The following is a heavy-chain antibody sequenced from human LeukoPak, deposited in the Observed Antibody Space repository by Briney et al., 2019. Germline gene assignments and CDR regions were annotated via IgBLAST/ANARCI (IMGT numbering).Heavy chain of an antibody. Sequence: TGGSLRLSCAASGLTFSSYWMSWVRQAPGKGLEWVANINQDGSQTYYEASVRGRFTISRDNAKNSMYLQMNSLRAEDTAVYFCATDGRSGKHDFDYWGQGTLVTVSS. D-gene: IGHD3-10*01. CDR1: GLTFSSYW. V-gene: IGHV3-7*01. CDR2: INQDGSQT. CDR3: ATDGRSGKHDFDY. J-gene: IGHJ4*02.